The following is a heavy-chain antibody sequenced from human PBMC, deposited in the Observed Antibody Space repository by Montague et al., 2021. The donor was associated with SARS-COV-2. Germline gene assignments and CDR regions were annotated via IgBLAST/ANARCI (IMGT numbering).Heavy chain of an antibody. CDR1: GDSLSFYF. CDR2: IYYSGST. Sequence: SETLSLTCTVSGDSLSFYFWTWIRQPPGKGLEWIGSIYYSGSTYYNPSLKSRVTISVDTSKNQFSLKLSSVTAADTAVYYCARHLVYCCSASCYEGRFDPWGQGTLVTVSS. V-gene: IGHV4-39*01. CDR3: ARHLVYCCSASCYEGRFDP. J-gene: IGHJ5*02. D-gene: IGHD2-2*01.